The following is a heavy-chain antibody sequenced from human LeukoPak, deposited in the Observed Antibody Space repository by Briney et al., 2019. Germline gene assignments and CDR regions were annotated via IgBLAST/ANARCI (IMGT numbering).Heavy chain of an antibody. D-gene: IGHD2-15*01. CDR2: IYWLGTT. J-gene: IGHJ5*02. Sequence: PGGSLRLSCVASGSTFADYGMSWVRQAPGKGLEWVAGIYWLGTTYADSVKGRFTISRDDAKSSLYLQMHSLRAEDTALYYCARGYWRLDPWGPGTLVTVSS. V-gene: IGHV3-20*04. CDR3: ARGYWRLDP. CDR1: GSTFADYG.